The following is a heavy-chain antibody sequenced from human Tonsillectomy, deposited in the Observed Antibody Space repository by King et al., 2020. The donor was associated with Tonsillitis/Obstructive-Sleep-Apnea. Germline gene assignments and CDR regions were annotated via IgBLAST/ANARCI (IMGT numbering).Heavy chain of an antibody. CDR3: ARQFCNSHRCHSGSSYYLDS. CDR1: GYTFSNYW. D-gene: IGHD2/OR15-2a*01. CDR2: VYPGESEI. Sequence: VQLVESGAEVKKPGESLKISCKGSGYTFSNYWIAWVRQMPGRGPEWMGIVYPGESEIKYSPSFQGQVTISADKSISTAYLQWSSLEASDTAMYFCARQFCNSHRCHSGSSYYLDSWGQGTLVTVSS. V-gene: IGHV5-51*01. J-gene: IGHJ4*02.